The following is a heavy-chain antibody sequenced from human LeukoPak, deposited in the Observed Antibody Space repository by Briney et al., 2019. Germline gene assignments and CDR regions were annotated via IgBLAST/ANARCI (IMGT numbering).Heavy chain of an antibody. Sequence: PSETLSLTCTVSGVSIGNYYWNWIRQPPGKGLEWVGHISYSGGTKYNPSLQSRVTISIDTSKNQFSLKLTSVTAADTAVYYCARAHSSSWYMDYWGQGTLVTVSS. J-gene: IGHJ4*02. V-gene: IGHV4-59*13. CDR2: ISYSGGT. D-gene: IGHD6-13*01. CDR3: ARAHSSSWYMDY. CDR1: GVSIGNYY.